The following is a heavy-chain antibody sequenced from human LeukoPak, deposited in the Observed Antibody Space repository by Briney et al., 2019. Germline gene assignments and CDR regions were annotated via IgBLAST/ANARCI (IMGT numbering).Heavy chain of an antibody. J-gene: IGHJ6*02. CDR2: ISSSSSYI. D-gene: IGHD2-15*01. CDR3: ARDSVVVVAAKHYYGMDV. CDR1: GFTFSSYS. V-gene: IGHV3-21*01. Sequence: GGSLRLSCTASGFTFSSYSMNWVRQAPGKGLEWVSSISSSSSYIYYADSVKGRFTISRDNAKNSLYLQMNSLRAEDTAVYYCARDSVVVVAAKHYYGMDVWGQGTTVTVSS.